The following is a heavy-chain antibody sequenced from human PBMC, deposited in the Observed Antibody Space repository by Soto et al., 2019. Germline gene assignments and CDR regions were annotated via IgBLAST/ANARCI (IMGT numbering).Heavy chain of an antibody. J-gene: IGHJ6*02. CDR2: IIPIFGTA. CDR1: GGTFSSYA. Sequence: SVKVSCKASGGTFSSYAISWVRQAPGQGLEWMGGIIPIFGTANYAQKFQGRVTITADESTSTAYMELSSLRSEDTAVYYCARDERNGGYSYGRKSNYYYYGMDVWGQGTTVTVSS. D-gene: IGHD5-18*01. V-gene: IGHV1-69*13. CDR3: ARDERNGGYSYGRKSNYYYYGMDV.